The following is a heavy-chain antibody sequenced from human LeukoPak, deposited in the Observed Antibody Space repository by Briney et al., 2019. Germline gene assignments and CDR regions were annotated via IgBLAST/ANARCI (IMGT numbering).Heavy chain of an antibody. J-gene: IGHJ4*02. CDR3: ARDLSVVAANFDY. CDR1: GFTFSSYA. V-gene: IGHV3-30*04. Sequence: GRSLRLSCAASGFTFSSYAMHWVRQAPGEGLEWVAVISYDGSNKYYADSVKGRFTISRDNSKNTLYLQMNSLRAEDTAVYYCARDLSVVAANFDYWGQGTLVTVSS. CDR2: ISYDGSNK. D-gene: IGHD2-15*01.